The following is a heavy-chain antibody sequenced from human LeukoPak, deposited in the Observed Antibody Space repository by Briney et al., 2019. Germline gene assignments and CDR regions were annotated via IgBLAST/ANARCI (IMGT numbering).Heavy chain of an antibody. D-gene: IGHD3-10*01. Sequence: GRSLRLSCAASGFTFSSYGKHWVRQAPGKGLEWVAVIWYDGSNKYYADSVKGRFTISRDNSKNTLYLQMNSLRAEDTAVYYCKTMVRGVIISHYYGMDVWGQGTTVTVSS. CDR1: GFTFSSYG. V-gene: IGHV3-33*01. CDR2: IWYDGSNK. CDR3: KTMVRGVIISHYYGMDV. J-gene: IGHJ6*02.